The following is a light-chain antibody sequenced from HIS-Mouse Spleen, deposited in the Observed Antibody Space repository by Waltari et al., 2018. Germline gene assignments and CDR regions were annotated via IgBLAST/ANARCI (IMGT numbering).Light chain of an antibody. CDR1: QSISSY. Sequence: DIQMTQTPSPLSASVGDRVTITCRASQSISSYLNWYQQKPGKAPKLLIYAASSLQSGVPSRFSGSGSGTDFNLTISSLQPEDFATYYCQQSYSTPRTFGQGTKVEIK. CDR2: AAS. J-gene: IGKJ1*01. V-gene: IGKV1-39*01. CDR3: QQSYSTPRT.